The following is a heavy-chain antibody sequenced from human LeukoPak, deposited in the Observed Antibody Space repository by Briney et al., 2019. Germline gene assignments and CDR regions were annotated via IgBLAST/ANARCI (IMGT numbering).Heavy chain of an antibody. CDR3: ARDLTGYSSSWYRDY. D-gene: IGHD6-13*01. CDR2: INPNSGGT. J-gene: IGHJ4*02. V-gene: IGHV1-2*02. CDR1: GYTFTGYY. Sequence: ASVKVSCKASGYTFTGYYMHWVRQAPGQGLEWMGWINPNSGGTNYAQKFQGRVTMTRDTSISTAYMELSRLRSDDTAVYYCARDLTGYSSSWYRDYWGQGTLVTVSS.